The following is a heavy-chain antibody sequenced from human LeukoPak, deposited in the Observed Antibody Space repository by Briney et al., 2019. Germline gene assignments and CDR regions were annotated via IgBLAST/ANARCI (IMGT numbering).Heavy chain of an antibody. J-gene: IGHJ6*02. CDR2: IYRGDSGVST. CDR1: GFSVINTY. CDR3: ARSAARLRYYYAMDV. D-gene: IGHD6-6*01. Sequence: PGGSLRLSCAHSGFSVINTYMSWVPHAPRKGVGWVSLIYRGDSGVSTYYADSVKGRFTISRHNSKNTLYLQMSSLRAEDTAVYFCARSAARLRYYYAMDVWGQGTTVTVCS. V-gene: IGHV3-53*04.